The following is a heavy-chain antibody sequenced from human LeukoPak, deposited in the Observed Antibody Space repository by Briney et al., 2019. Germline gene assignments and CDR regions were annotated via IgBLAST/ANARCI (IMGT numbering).Heavy chain of an antibody. V-gene: IGHV3-30*02. CDR1: TFTFSSSG. CDR3: AKDYDDEFDY. Sequence: PGGSLTPSCAAYTFTFSSSGMHWVRQAPGKGLEWVEFIKYDGSNKYYADSVKGRFTISRDNSKNTLYLQMNSLRAEDTALYYCAKDYDDEFDYWGQGTLVTVSS. J-gene: IGHJ4*02. CDR2: IKYDGSNK. D-gene: IGHD3-3*01.